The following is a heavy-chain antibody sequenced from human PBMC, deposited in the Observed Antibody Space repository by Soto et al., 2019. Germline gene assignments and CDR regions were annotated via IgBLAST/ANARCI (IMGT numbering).Heavy chain of an antibody. J-gene: IGHJ4*02. V-gene: IGHV3-23*01. D-gene: IGHD3-10*01. CDR3: AKDYEITMVRGVIDY. Sequence: GGSLRLSCAASGFTFSSYAMSWVRQAPGKGLEWVSAISGSGGSTYYADSVKGRFTISRDNSKNTLYLQMNSLRAEDTAVYYCAKDYEITMVRGVIDYWGQGTLVTVSS. CDR1: GFTFSSYA. CDR2: ISGSGGST.